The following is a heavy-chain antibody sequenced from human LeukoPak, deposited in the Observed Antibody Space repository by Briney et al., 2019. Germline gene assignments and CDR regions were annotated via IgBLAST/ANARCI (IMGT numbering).Heavy chain of an antibody. D-gene: IGHD6-13*01. J-gene: IGHJ4*02. Sequence: PGGSLRLSCEASGFTFSSYGMHWVRQAQGKGLEWVAVISYDGSNKYYADSVKGRFTISRDNSKNTLYLQMNSLRAEDTAVYYCASLTTVLGQQLVRRGYYFDYWGQGTLVTVSS. V-gene: IGHV3-30*03. CDR3: ASLTTVLGQQLVRRGYYFDY. CDR2: ISYDGSNK. CDR1: GFTFSSYG.